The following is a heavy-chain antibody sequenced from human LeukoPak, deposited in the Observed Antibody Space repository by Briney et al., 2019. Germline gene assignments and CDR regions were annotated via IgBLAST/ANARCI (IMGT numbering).Heavy chain of an antibody. J-gene: IGHJ4*02. V-gene: IGHV3-30-3*01. Sequence: GGSLRLSCAASGFTFNNAWMNWVRQAPGKGLEWVAVISYDGCNKYYADSVKGRFTISRDNSKNTLYLQMNSLRAEDTAVYYCARGYYDTIYWGQGTLVTVSS. CDR1: GFTFNNAW. D-gene: IGHD3-22*01. CDR2: ISYDGCNK. CDR3: ARGYYDTIY.